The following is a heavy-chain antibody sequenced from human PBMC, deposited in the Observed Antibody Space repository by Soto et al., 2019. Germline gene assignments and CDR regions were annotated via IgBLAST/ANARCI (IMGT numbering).Heavy chain of an antibody. J-gene: IGHJ4*02. V-gene: IGHV1-69*13. CDR2: IIPIFGTA. CDR3: ARPLHSGSYYYFAY. CDR1: GGTFSSYA. D-gene: IGHD1-26*01. Sequence: ASVKVSCKASGGTFSSYAISWVRQAPGQGLEWMGGIIPIFGTANYAQKFQGRVTITADESTSTAYMELSSLRSEDTAVYYCARPLHSGSYYYFAYWGQGTLVTVSS.